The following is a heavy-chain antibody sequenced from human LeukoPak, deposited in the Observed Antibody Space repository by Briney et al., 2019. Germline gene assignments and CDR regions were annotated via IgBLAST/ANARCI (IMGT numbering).Heavy chain of an antibody. V-gene: IGHV4-30-2*01. CDR3: AREADILTEVHFDY. J-gene: IGHJ4*02. Sequence: SQTLSLTCTVSGGSISSGGYYWSWIRQPPGKGLEWIGYIYHSGSTYYNPSLKSRVTISADRSKNQFSLKLSSVTAADTAVYYCAREADILTEVHFDYWGQGTLVTVSS. CDR1: GGSISSGGYY. CDR2: IYHSGST. D-gene: IGHD3-9*01.